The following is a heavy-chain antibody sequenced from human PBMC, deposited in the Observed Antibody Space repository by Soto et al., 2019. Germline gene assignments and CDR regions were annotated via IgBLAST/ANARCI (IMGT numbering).Heavy chain of an antibody. CDR2: IIPIFCTA. V-gene: IGHV1-69*01. CDR3: ARDGGGYCSSTSCYARGAY. CDR1: GGTFSSYA. D-gene: IGHD2-2*01. J-gene: IGHJ4*02. Sequence: QVQLVQSGAEVKKPGSSVKVSCKASGGTFSSYAISWVRQAPGQGLEWMGGIIPIFCTAHYAQKFQGRVTIPADESTRTAYMELSSLTAEDTAVSYCARDGGGYCSSTSCYARGAYWGQGNLVTVSS.